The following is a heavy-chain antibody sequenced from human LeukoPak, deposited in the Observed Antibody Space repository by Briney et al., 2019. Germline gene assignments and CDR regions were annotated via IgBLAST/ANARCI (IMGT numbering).Heavy chain of an antibody. CDR1: GFTVSSNY. J-gene: IGHJ4*02. CDR3: ARDTPGYGFDY. V-gene: IGHV3-53*01. Sequence: PGGSLRLSCAASGFTVSSNYMSWVGQAPGKGLEWVSVIYSGGSTYYADSVKGRFTISRDNSKNTLYLQMNSLRAEDTAVYYCARDTPGYGFDYWGQGTLVTVSS. D-gene: IGHD5-18*01. CDR2: IYSGGST.